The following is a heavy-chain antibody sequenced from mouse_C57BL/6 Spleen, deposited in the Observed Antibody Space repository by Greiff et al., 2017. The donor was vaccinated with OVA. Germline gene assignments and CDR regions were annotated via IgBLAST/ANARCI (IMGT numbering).Heavy chain of an antibody. V-gene: IGHV1-15*01. D-gene: IGHD4-1*01. J-gene: IGHJ3*01. Sequence: VQLQQSGAELVRPGASVTLSCKASGYTFTDYEMHWVKQTPVHGLEWIGAIDPETGGTAYNQKFKGKAILTADKSSSTAYMELRSLKSEDSAVYYCTRLGRGAYWGQGTLVTVSA. CDR3: TRLGRGAY. CDR2: IDPETGGT. CDR1: GYTFTDYE.